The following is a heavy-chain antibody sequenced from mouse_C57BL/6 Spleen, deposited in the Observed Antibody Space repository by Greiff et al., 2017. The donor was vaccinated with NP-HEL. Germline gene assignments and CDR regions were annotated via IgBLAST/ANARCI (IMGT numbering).Heavy chain of an antibody. CDR3: ARGTTVVANGGYFDV. Sequence: VQLQQSGPELVKPGASVKISCKASGYSFTSYYIHWVKQRPGQGLEWIGWIYPGSGNTKYNEKFKGKAPLTADTSSRTAYIQPSSLTSEESAVYYCARGTTVVANGGYFDVWGTGTTVTVSS. D-gene: IGHD1-1*01. CDR2: IYPGSGNT. CDR1: GYSFTSYY. V-gene: IGHV1-66*01. J-gene: IGHJ1*03.